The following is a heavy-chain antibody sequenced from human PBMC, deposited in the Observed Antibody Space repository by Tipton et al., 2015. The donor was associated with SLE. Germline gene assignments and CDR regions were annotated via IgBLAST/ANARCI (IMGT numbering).Heavy chain of an antibody. D-gene: IGHD3-16*01. CDR2: IWYDGSNK. Sequence: SGFTFSTSAMHWVRQAPGKGLEWVAVIWYDGSNKFYADSMKGRFTISRDNSKNTVSLQMNSLRVEDTAVYFCARGRGGEFLDYWGQGTLVTVSS. J-gene: IGHJ4*02. CDR1: GFTFSTSA. CDR3: ARGRGGEFLDY. V-gene: IGHV3-33*01.